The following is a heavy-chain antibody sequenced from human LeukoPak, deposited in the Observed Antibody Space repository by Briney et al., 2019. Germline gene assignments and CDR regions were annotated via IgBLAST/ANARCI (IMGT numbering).Heavy chain of an antibody. CDR2: INTNTGNP. D-gene: IGHD4-23*01. V-gene: IGHV7-4-1*02. Sequence: ASVKVSCKASRYNFTSNAMHWVRQAPGQGLEWMGWINTNTGNPTYAQGFTGRFVFSLDTSVSTAYLQISSLKAEDTAVYYCARKLRPLDYWGQGTLVTVSS. CDR3: ARKLRPLDY. J-gene: IGHJ4*02. CDR1: RYNFTSNA.